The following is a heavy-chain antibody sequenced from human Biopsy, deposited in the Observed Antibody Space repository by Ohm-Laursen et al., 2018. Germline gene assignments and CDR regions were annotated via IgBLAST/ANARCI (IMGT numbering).Heavy chain of an antibody. CDR1: GFTFNNYG. Sequence: SLRFSCAASGFTFNNYGMQWVRQAPGKGLEWVAFIFYDGSNTYYADSVKGRFTISRDNSRDTLYLQMSSLRAEDTAVYYCAREGRDYWGQGTLVTVSS. V-gene: IGHV3-30*03. CDR2: IFYDGSNT. CDR3: AREGRDY. J-gene: IGHJ4*02.